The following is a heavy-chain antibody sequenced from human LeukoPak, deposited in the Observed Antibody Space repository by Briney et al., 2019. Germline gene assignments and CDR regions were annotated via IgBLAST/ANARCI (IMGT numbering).Heavy chain of an antibody. V-gene: IGHV3-30-3*01. J-gene: IGHJ4*02. D-gene: IGHD3-22*01. CDR3: ARDYYDSSGPSGDDY. CDR1: GFTFSSYA. CDR2: ISYDGSNK. Sequence: QPGGSLRLSCAASGFTFSSYAMHWVRQAPGKGLEWVAVISYDGSNKYYADSVKGRFTISRDNSKNTLYLQMNSLRAEDTAVYYCARDYYDSSGPSGDDYWGQGTLVTVSS.